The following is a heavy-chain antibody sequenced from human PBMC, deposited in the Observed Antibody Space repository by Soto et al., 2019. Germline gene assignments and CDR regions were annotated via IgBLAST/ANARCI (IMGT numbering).Heavy chain of an antibody. V-gene: IGHV1-18*01. J-gene: IGHJ6*03. CDR3: ARGGNCSSTSCSDDYYYYYMDV. CDR2: ISAYNGNT. Sequence: ASVKVSCTASGYTFTSYGISWVRQAPGQGLEWMGWISAYNGNTNYAQKLQGRVTMTTDTSTSTAYMELRSLRSDDTAVYYCARGGNCSSTSCSDDYYYYYMDVWGKGTTVTVS. D-gene: IGHD2-2*01. CDR1: GYTFTSYG.